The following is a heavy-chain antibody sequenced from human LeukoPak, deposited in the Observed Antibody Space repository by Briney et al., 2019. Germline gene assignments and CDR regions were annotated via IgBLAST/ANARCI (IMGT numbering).Heavy chain of an antibody. J-gene: IGHJ4*02. D-gene: IGHD5-12*01. CDR3: ARAGSGYSFDY. V-gene: IGHV4-59*02. Sequence: PSETLSLTCTVSGGPVSTYYWSWIRQPPGKELEWIGYVSHSGNTNCNPSLKSRVTMSLDTSKNHFSLRLSSVNTADTAVYYCARAGSGYSFDYWGQGTLVTVSS. CDR2: VSHSGNT. CDR1: GGPVSTYY.